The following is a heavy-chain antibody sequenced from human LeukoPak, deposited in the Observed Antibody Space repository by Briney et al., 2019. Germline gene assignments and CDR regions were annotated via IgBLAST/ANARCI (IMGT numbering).Heavy chain of an antibody. CDR1: GGTFSSYA. J-gene: IGHJ3*02. V-gene: IGHV1-69*05. Sequence: GASVKVSCKASGGTFSSYAISWVRQAPGQGLEWMGGIIPIFGTANYAQKFQGRVTMTRDTSTSTVYMELSSLRSEDTAVYYCARDCGGDCYDAFDIWGQGTMVTVSS. D-gene: IGHD2-21*02. CDR2: IIPIFGTA. CDR3: ARDCGGDCYDAFDI.